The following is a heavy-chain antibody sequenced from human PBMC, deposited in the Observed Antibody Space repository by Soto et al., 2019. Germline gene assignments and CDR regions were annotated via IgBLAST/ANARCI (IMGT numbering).Heavy chain of an antibody. V-gene: IGHV4-30-2*01. CDR1: GGSIVSGGYS. J-gene: IGHJ5*02. CDR3: ARVPSP. Sequence: TQSLRYAVSGGSIVSGGYSWSGIRQPPGKGLEWIGYIYHSGSTYYNPSLKSRVTISVDRSKNQLSLKVSSVTAADTAVYYCARVPSPWGQGTLVTVSS. CDR2: IYHSGST.